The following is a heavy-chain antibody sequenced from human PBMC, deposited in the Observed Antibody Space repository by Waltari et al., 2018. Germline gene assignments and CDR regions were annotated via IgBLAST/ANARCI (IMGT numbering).Heavy chain of an antibody. CDR3: AKVVFWSGSYDY. D-gene: IGHD1-26*01. J-gene: IGHJ4*02. CDR2: ISGSGGST. Sequence: EVQLLESGGGLVQPGGSLRLSCAASGFTFSSYAMSWVRQAPGKGLEWVSAISGSGGSTYYADSVKGRFTISRDNSKNTLYLQMNSLRAEDTAVYHCAKVVFWSGSYDYWGQGTLVTVSS. CDR1: GFTFSSYA. V-gene: IGHV3-23*01.